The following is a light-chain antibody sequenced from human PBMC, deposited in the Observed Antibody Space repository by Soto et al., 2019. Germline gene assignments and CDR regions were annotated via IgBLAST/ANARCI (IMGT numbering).Light chain of an antibody. Sequence: EIVCTQSPSTLSLSPGGRASLSCRASQSVGTFLAWYQQRSGQAPRLLIYGASTRASGIPDRFSGSGSGTDFTLTISRLEPEDFGVYYCQQYGSSLTFGQGTKVDIK. V-gene: IGKV3-20*01. J-gene: IGKJ1*01. CDR1: QSVGTF. CDR2: GAS. CDR3: QQYGSSLT.